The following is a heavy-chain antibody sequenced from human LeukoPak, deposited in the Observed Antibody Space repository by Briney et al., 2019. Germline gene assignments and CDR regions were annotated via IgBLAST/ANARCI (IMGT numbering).Heavy chain of an antibody. Sequence: GGSLRLSCAASGFSFSSYWMNWVRQAPGKGLVWVSRISSDGSSTNYADSVKGRFTISRDNAKNTLYLQMNSLRAEDTAVYYCATHLPKLFGHWGQGTLVTVSS. CDR1: GFSFSSYW. V-gene: IGHV3-74*01. CDR2: ISSDGSST. J-gene: IGHJ4*02. D-gene: IGHD2-15*01. CDR3: ATHLPKLFGH.